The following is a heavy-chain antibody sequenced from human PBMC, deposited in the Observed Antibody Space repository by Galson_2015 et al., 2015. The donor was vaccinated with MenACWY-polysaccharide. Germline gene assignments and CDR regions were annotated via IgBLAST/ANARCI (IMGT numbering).Heavy chain of an antibody. V-gene: IGHV3-23*01. CDR1: GFTFSSYA. CDR2: ISASGGTT. D-gene: IGHD2-2*01. CDR3: AKATCGSTSCYGFDH. J-gene: IGHJ4*02. Sequence: SLRLSCAASGFTFSSYAISWVRQAPGQGLEWVSTISASGGTTHDAYAVKGRFVISRGASNSTLYLQLNSLRAEDTATYYCAKATCGSTSCYGFDHWGQGTPVTVSS.